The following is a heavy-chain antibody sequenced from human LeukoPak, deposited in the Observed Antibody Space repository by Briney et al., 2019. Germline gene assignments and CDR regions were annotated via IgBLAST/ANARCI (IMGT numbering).Heavy chain of an antibody. CDR2: IKEDGSEK. CDR3: ARPYNSSWFGAFDI. D-gene: IGHD6-13*01. Sequence: PGGSLRLSCAASGFTFSSYWMSWVRQAPGKGLEWVANIKEDGSEKYHVESVKGRFTISRDNAKNSLYLQMNSLRAEDTAMYYCARPYNSSWFGAFDIWGRGTMVIVSS. J-gene: IGHJ3*02. V-gene: IGHV3-7*03. CDR1: GFTFSSYW.